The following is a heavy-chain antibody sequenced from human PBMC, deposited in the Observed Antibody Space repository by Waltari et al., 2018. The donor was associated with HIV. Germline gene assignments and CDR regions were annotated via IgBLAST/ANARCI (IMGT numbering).Heavy chain of an antibody. CDR3: ARQACTSSTCLFMDEFDS. CDR1: GGSLRSSGYY. J-gene: IGHJ3*02. CDR2: ISNGGSA. V-gene: IGHV4-39*01. D-gene: IGHD2-2*01. Sequence: QLQLQESGPGLVKSSETLSLICTVSGGSLRSSGYYWGWIRQPPGKGLEWIGNISNGGSAYYSPSLRSRVIISADASKNHFSLNLKSVTDSDTAMYFCARQACTSSTCLFMDEFDSWGQGTMVTVSS.